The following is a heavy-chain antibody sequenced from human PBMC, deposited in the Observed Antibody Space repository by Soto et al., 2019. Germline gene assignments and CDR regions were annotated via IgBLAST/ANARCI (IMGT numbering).Heavy chain of an antibody. CDR1: GYSIISGYY. V-gene: IGHV4-38-2*02. D-gene: IGHD3-22*01. J-gene: IGHJ5*02. CDR2: IYHSGST. Sequence: PSETLSLTCSVSGYSIISGYYWGWILQPPLKGLEWIGSIYHSGSTYYNPSLKSRVTISVDTSKNQFSLKLSSVTAADTAVYYCARDNYYDSSGYYYLNWFDPWGQGTLVTVSS. CDR3: ARDNYYDSSGYYYLNWFDP.